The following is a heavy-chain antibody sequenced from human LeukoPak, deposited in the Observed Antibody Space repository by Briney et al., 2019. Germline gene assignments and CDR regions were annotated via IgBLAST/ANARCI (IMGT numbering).Heavy chain of an antibody. J-gene: IGHJ4*02. CDR2: ISGSGGST. CDR3: AKELRITMIVVLGRGFDY. D-gene: IGHD3-22*01. V-gene: IGHV3-23*01. Sequence: PGGSLRLSCAASGFTFSSYSMNWVRQAPGKGLEWVSAISGSGGSTYYADSVKGRFTISRDNSKNTLYLQMNSLRAEDTAVYYCAKELRITMIVVLGRGFDYWGQGTLVTVSS. CDR1: GFTFSSYS.